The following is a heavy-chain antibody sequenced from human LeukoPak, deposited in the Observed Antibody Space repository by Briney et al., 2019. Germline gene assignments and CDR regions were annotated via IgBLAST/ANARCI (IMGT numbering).Heavy chain of an antibody. CDR2: IYYSGST. CDR1: GGSISSYY. V-gene: IGHV4-59*01. CDR3: AVYGSGIDY. Sequence: SETLSLTCTVSGGSISSYYWSWIRQPPGKGLEWIGYIYYSGSTNYNPSLKSRVTISVDTPKNQFSLKLSSVTAADAAVYYCAVYGSGIDYWGQGTLVTVSS. J-gene: IGHJ4*02. D-gene: IGHD3-10*01.